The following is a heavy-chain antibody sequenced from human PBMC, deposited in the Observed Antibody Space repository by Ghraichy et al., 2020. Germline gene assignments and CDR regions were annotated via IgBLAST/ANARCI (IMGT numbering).Heavy chain of an antibody. V-gene: IGHV4-4*09. CDR3: ASLSYGDYYFDY. CDR2: IYTSGST. Sequence: SETLSLTCTVSGGSISSYYWSWIRQPPGKGLEWIGYIYTSGSTNYNPSLKSRVTISVDTSKNQFSLKLSSVTAADTAVYYCASLSYGDYYFDYWGQGTLVSVSS. J-gene: IGHJ4*02. CDR1: GGSISSYY. D-gene: IGHD4-17*01.